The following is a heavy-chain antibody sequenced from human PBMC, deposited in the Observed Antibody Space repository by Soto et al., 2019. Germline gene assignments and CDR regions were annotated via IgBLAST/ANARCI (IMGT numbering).Heavy chain of an antibody. V-gene: IGHV2-5*02. J-gene: IGHJ4*02. CDR1: GFSLSADGVA. CDR3: AQQKQTGYRLFDT. CDR2: IYWDDDR. Sequence: QITLKESGPTVVKPTQTVTLTCAVSGFSLSADGVAVGWIRQSPGQALEWLALIYWDDDRRYSPSLAARLTINKDTSRNQVVLTMTNVHTVDTGPYFCAQQKQTGYRLFDTWGRGTLVTVSS. D-gene: IGHD5-18*01.